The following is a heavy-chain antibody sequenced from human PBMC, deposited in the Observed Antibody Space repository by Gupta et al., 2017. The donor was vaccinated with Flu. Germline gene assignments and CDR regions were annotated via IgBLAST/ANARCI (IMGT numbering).Heavy chain of an antibody. CDR3: AGYGDFAS. V-gene: IGHV3-30-3*01. CDR1: GFSFSSYA. J-gene: IGHJ4*02. CDR2: ISYDGGSI. D-gene: IGHD4-17*01. Sequence: QEQLVESGGGVVQPGWSLRLSCAASGFSFSSYAMYWVRQAPGKGLEWVAVISYDGGSIDYADSVKGRFTISRDNSKNTLYLQMNSLRADDTAVYYCAGYGDFASWGQGALVTVSS.